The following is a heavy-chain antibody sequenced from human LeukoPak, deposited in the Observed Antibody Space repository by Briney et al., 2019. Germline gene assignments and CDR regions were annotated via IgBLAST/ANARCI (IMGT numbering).Heavy chain of an antibody. J-gene: IGHJ5*02. CDR3: ARIDYDSSGYYFPFDP. D-gene: IGHD3-22*01. V-gene: IGHV2-26*01. CDR2: IFSNDEK. Sequence: SGPVLVKPRETLTLTCTVSGFSLSNARMGVSWIRQPPGKALEWLANIFSNDEKSYSTSLKSRLTISKDTSKSQVVLTMTNMDPVDTATYYCARIDYDSSGYYFPFDPWGQGTLVTVSS. CDR1: GFSLSNARMG.